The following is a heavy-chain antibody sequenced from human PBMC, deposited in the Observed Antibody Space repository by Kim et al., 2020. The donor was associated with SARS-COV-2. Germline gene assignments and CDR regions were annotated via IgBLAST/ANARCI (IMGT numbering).Heavy chain of an antibody. J-gene: IGHJ4*01. Sequence: GGSLRLSCAASGFTFSSCAMHWVRQAPGKGLEWVAVISYDGSNKNYADSAKGRFTISRDNSKNTLYLQMNSLRAEDTALYYCARDPGSGLRGVPYSYF. CDR2: ISYDGSNK. D-gene: IGHD2-2*01. CDR1: GFTFSSCA. V-gene: IGHV3-30-3*01. CDR3: ARDPGSGLRGVPYSYF.